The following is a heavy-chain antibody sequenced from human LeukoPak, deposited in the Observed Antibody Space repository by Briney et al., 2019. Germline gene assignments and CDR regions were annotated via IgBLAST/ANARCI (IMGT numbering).Heavy chain of an antibody. CDR3: ASSRTERGYSFGYGY. Sequence: GGSLRLSCAASGFTFSSYEMNWVRQAPWRGLEWVSYISSSGRTIYYADSVKGRFTISRDNAKNSLYLQMISLKAEDTAFYYCASSRTERGYSFGYGYWGQGTLVTVSS. CDR2: ISSSGRTI. D-gene: IGHD5-18*01. J-gene: IGHJ4*02. CDR1: GFTFSSYE. V-gene: IGHV3-48*03.